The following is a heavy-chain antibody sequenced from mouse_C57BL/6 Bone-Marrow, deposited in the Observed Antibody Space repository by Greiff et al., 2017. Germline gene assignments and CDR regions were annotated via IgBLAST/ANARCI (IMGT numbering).Heavy chain of an antibody. V-gene: IGHV2-2*01. Sequence: QVQLQQSGPGLVQPSQSLSITCTVSGFSLTSYGVHWVRQSPGKGLEWLGVIWSGGSTDYNAAFISRLSISKDNSKSQVFFKMNSLQADDTAIYYCARSLYYYAMDYWGQGTSGTVSS. D-gene: IGHD6-5*01. CDR3: ARSLYYYAMDY. CDR1: GFSLTSYG. J-gene: IGHJ4*01. CDR2: IWSGGST.